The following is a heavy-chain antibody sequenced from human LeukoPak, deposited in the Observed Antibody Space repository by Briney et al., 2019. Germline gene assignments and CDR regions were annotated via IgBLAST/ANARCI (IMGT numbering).Heavy chain of an antibody. Sequence: GASVKVTCKASGYTFTSYGISWVRQAPGQGLEWMGWISAYNGNTNYAQKLQGRVTMTTDTSTSTAYMELRSLRSDDTAVYYCARTLNPYCGGVCFALNFDYWGQGTLVTVSS. V-gene: IGHV1-18*01. CDR3: ARTLNPYCGGVCFALNFDY. D-gene: IGHD2-21*02. J-gene: IGHJ4*02. CDR1: GYTFTSYG. CDR2: ISAYNGNT.